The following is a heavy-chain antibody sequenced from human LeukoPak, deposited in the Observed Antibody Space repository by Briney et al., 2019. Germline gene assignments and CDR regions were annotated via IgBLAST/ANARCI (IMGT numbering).Heavy chain of an antibody. CDR1: GYTFTDYY. V-gene: IGHV1-2*02. J-gene: IGHJ4*02. CDR2: INPGSGGT. CDR3: PTNITY. Sequence: ASVKVSCKASGYTFTDYYIHWVRQAPGQGLEWMGWINPGSGGTTYAQRFQGKVTLTRDKSLRIAYMEVDRLTSDDTAFYYCPTNITYWGQGTLVTASS. D-gene: IGHD3-10*01.